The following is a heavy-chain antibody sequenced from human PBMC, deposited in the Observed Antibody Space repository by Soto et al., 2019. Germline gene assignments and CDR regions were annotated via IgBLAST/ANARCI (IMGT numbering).Heavy chain of an antibody. J-gene: IGHJ4*02. CDR3: ARNKMVIRFLEWLLIAY. CDR1: GYTFTSYA. D-gene: IGHD3-3*01. Sequence: GALVKVSCKASGYTFTSYAMHWVRQAPGQRLEWMGWINAGNGNTKYSQKLQGRVTITRDTSASTAYMELSSLRSEDTAVYYCARNKMVIRFLEWLLIAYWGQGTLVTVSS. CDR2: INAGNGNT. V-gene: IGHV1-3*01.